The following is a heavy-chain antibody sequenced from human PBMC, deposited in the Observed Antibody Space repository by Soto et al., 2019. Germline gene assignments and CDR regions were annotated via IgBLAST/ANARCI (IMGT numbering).Heavy chain of an antibody. CDR2: ISYDGSNK. CDR1: GFTFSSYA. Sequence: PGESLKISCAASGFTFSSYAMHWVRQAPGKGLEWVAVISYDGSNKYYADSVKGRFTISRDNSKNTLYLQVNSLRAEDTAVYYCARDRGIARFYYYYGMDVWGQGTTVTVSS. CDR3: ARDRGIARFYYYYGMDV. V-gene: IGHV3-30-3*01. J-gene: IGHJ6*02. D-gene: IGHD6-13*01.